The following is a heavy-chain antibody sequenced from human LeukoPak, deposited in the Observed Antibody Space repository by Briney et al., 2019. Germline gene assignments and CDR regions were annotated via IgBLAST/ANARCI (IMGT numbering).Heavy chain of an antibody. CDR2: IIPIFGTA. CDR1: GYTFTSYG. Sequence: SVKVSCKASGYTFTSYGISWVRQAPGQGLEWMGGIIPIFGTANYAQKFQGRVTITADKSTSTAYMELNSLRAEDTAVYYCARSAYCSSTSCLGGSGYSSFDYWGQGTLVTVSS. J-gene: IGHJ4*02. V-gene: IGHV1-69*06. D-gene: IGHD2-2*01. CDR3: ARSAYCSSTSCLGGSGYSSFDY.